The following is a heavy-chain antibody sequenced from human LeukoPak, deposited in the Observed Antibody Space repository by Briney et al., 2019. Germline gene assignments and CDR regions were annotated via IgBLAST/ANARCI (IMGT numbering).Heavy chain of an antibody. Sequence: GGSLRLSCGASGFIFSNYAMTWVPQAPGKGLEWVSSFTATGGRTYYADSVKGRFTISRDNSKNTLYLQLNSLRAEDTAVYFCAKGLLDPNLVLDYWGQGTLVTVSS. CDR3: AKGLLDPNLVLDY. CDR1: GFIFSNYA. CDR2: FTATGGRT. J-gene: IGHJ4*02. D-gene: IGHD2-8*02. V-gene: IGHV3-23*01.